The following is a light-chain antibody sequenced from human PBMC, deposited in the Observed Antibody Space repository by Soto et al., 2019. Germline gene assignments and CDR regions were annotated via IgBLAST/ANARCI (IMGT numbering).Light chain of an antibody. CDR1: SSDVGSYNL. J-gene: IGLJ2*01. CDR2: EGS. CDR3: CSYAGSSTFPV. V-gene: IGLV2-23*03. Sequence: QLVLTQPASVSGSPGQSITISCTGTSSDVGSYNLVSWYQQHPGKAPKLMIYEGSKRPSGVSNRFSGSKSGNTASLTISGLQAEDEADYYCCSYAGSSTFPVFGGGTKLTVL.